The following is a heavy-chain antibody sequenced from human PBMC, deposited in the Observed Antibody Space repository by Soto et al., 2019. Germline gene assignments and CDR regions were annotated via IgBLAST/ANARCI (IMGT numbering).Heavy chain of an antibody. J-gene: IGHJ6*02. CDR3: ARGGLQHALDV. V-gene: IGHV3-74*03. CDR1: GFTFSNYW. Sequence: EVQLVESGGGLVQPGGSLRLSCAASGFTFSNYWMYWVRQAPGKGLVWVSRVNNDGTDTTHADSVKGRFTISRENAENTLCLQMSSLRAEDTAVYYWARGGLQHALDVWGQGSTVTVSS. CDR2: VNNDGTDT. D-gene: IGHD6-13*01.